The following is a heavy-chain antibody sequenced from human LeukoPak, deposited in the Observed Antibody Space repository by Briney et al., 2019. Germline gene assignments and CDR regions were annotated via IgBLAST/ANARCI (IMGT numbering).Heavy chain of an antibody. CDR3: ARTGSYDFWSGYYTTPFDP. CDR2: INHSGST. Sequence: SETLSLTCAVYGGSFSGYYWSWIRQPPGKGLEWIGEINHSGSTNYNPSLKSRVTISVDTSKNQFSLKLSSVTAADTAVYYCARTGSYDFWSGYYTTPFDPWGQGTLVTVSS. D-gene: IGHD3-3*01. V-gene: IGHV4-34*01. J-gene: IGHJ5*02. CDR1: GGSFSGYY.